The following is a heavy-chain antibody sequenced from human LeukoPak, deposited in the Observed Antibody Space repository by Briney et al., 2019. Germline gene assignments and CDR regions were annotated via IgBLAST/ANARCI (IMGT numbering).Heavy chain of an antibody. D-gene: IGHD3-22*01. Sequence: SETLSLTCALPGGSLSSSNSWSWVAQLPGKGWEWIGAIYQSGSTNYKPSLKSPVSLSVDKSPNQFSMKLSSVTAADTGVYYWSRSDRSGYPDCWGQRTLVTVSS. J-gene: IGHJ4*02. CDR3: SRSDRSGYPDC. V-gene: IGHV4-4*02. CDR2: IYQSGST. CDR1: GGSLSSSNS.